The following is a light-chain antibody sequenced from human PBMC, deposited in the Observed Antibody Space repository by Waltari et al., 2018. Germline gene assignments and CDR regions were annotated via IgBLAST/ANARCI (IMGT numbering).Light chain of an antibody. CDR2: YDR. V-gene: IGLV3-21*04. CDR1: NVGTYS. J-gene: IGLJ1*01. Sequence: SYVVTQPPSVPVAPGEAATITCRGDNVGTYSVHWYPQKAGQGPVLVIFYDRDRPSGNPDRFSGSNSWNPATLPIGMVEAGDEGRYFCHVWHPHVEPGVFGTGTEVTVL. CDR3: HVWHPHVEPGV.